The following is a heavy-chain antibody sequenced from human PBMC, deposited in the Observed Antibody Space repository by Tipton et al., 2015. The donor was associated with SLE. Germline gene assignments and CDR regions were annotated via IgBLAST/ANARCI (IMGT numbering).Heavy chain of an antibody. D-gene: IGHD1-26*01. V-gene: IGHV1-69-2*01. CDR1: DYSFPDYY. CDR2: VDPENGET. Sequence: QSGAEVKKPGATVKISCKVYDYSFPDYYMHWVQQAPGKGLEWMGLVDPENGETIYAEKFQGRVTITADTPSDTAYMELRSLTSEDTAVYYCATVPLPDRVGYFDYWGQGTLVTVSS. CDR3: ATVPLPDRVGYFDY. J-gene: IGHJ4*02.